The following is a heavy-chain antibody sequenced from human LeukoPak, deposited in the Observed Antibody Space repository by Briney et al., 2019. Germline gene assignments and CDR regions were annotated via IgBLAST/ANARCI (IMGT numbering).Heavy chain of an antibody. V-gene: IGHV3-21*01. CDR2: ISSSSSYI. CDR3: APAGTKRQNYADYFDY. J-gene: IGHJ4*02. CDR1: GFTFSSYS. Sequence: PGGSLILSCAASGFTFSSYSMNWVRQAPGKGLEWVSSISSSSSYIYYADSVKGRFTISRDNAKNSLYLQMNSLRAEDTAVYYCAPAGTKRQNYADYFDYWGQGTLVTVSS. D-gene: IGHD6-13*01.